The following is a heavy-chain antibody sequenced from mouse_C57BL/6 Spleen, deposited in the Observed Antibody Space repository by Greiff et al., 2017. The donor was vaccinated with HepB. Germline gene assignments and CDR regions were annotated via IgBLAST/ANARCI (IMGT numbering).Heavy chain of an antibody. D-gene: IGHD2-4*01. V-gene: IGHV5-17*01. CDR1: GFTFSDYG. CDR2: ISSGSSTI. Sequence: EVQLVESGGGLVKPGGSLKLSCAASGFTFSDYGMHWVRQAPEKGLEWVAYISSGSSTIYYADTVKGRFTISRDNAKNTLFLQMTSLRSEDTAMYYCARDYYDYDGRVDAMDYWGQGTSVTVSS. J-gene: IGHJ4*01. CDR3: ARDYYDYDGRVDAMDY.